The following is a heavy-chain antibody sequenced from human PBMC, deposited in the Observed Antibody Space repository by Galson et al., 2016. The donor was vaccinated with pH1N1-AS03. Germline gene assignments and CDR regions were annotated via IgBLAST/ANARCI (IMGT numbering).Heavy chain of an antibody. D-gene: IGHD3-10*01. V-gene: IGHV4-39*06. CDR1: GGSISSDSYH. Sequence: SETLSLTCTVSGGSISSDSYHWGWIRQPPGKGLEWIGLIYPTGNTYYNPYLKSRVTISVDTSKDQFALNLNSVTAADTAAYYCARLRVYINWRDPWGQGTLVTVSS. CDR3: ARLRVYINWRDP. J-gene: IGHJ5*01. CDR2: IYPTGNT.